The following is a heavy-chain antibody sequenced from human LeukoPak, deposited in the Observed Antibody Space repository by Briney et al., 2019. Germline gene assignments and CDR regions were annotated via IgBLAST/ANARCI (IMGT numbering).Heavy chain of an antibody. D-gene: IGHD1-26*01. J-gene: IGHJ3*02. CDR2: IRSKGYRGTT. CDR1: GFTFGDYA. CDR3: TREAVGAYRNHAFDI. Sequence: GGSLRLSCTASGFTFGDYAMSWFRQAPGKGLEWISFIRSKGYRGTTEYAASVKGRFTISRDDSKSIAYLQMNSLQTEDTAVYYCTREAVGAYRNHAFDIWGQGTTVIVSS. V-gene: IGHV3-49*03.